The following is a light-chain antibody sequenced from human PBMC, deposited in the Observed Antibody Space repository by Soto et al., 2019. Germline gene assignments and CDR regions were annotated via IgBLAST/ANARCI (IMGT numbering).Light chain of an antibody. CDR2: DVT. Sequence: QSARTRSPSASGSPGQSVTISCTGTSSDIGGYNSVSWYQQHPGKAPKVMIYDVTKRPSGVPDRFSGSKSGNTASLTVSALQAEDEADYYCSSYTDRKNLVFGTGTKVTVL. CDR1: SSDIGGYNS. J-gene: IGLJ1*01. CDR3: SSYTDRKNLV. V-gene: IGLV2-8*01.